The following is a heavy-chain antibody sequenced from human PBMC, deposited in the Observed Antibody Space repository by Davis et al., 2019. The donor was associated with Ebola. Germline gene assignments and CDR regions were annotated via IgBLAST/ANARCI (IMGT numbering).Heavy chain of an antibody. CDR3: ARHGRAAGMSWFDP. Sequence: GSLRLSCTVSGDSIRSSYWTWIRQPPGKGLEWIGYLYYNAVTFYNPSLKSRVTMSVDMSKNQFSLTLISVSAADTAVYYCARHGRAAGMSWFDPWGQGTLVSVSS. CDR2: LYYNAVT. V-gene: IGHV4-59*08. CDR1: GDSIRSSY. D-gene: IGHD6-13*01. J-gene: IGHJ5*02.